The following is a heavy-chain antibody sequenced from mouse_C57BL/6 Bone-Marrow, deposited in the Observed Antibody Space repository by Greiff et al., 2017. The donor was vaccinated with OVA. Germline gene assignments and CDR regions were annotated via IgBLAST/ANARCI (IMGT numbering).Heavy chain of an antibody. Sequence: VQLQESGAELARPGASVKLSCKASGYTFTSYGISWVKQRTGQGLEWIGEIYPRSGNTYYNEKFKGKATLTADKSSSTAYMELRSLTSEDSAVYFCARGDYGRGRAYWGQGTLVTVSA. V-gene: IGHV1-81*01. CDR3: ARGDYGRGRAY. CDR2: IYPRSGNT. J-gene: IGHJ3*01. D-gene: IGHD1-1*01. CDR1: GYTFTSYG.